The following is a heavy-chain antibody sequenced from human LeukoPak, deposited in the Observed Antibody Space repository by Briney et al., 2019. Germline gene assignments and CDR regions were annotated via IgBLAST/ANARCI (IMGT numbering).Heavy chain of an antibody. CDR2: IFYSGST. D-gene: IGHD6-13*01. CDR1: GYSISSGYY. J-gene: IGHJ4*02. CDR3: ARRGITYSSSFFEF. Sequence: SETLSLTCAVSGYSISSGYYWGWIRQPPGKGLEWIGSIFYSGSTYYNPSLKSRVTISVDTSRNEFSLKVMSATVADTAVYYCARRGITYSSSFFEFWGQGALVTVSS. V-gene: IGHV4-38-2*01.